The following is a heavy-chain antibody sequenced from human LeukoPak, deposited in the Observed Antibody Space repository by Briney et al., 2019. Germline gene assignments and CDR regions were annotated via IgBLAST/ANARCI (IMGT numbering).Heavy chain of an antibody. Sequence: VASVKVSCKASGGTFSSYAISWVRQAPGQGLEWMGGIIPIFGTANYAQKFQGRVTITADKSTSTAYMELSSLRSEDTAVYYCAREGVHYDILTGSTDAFDIWGQGTMVTVSS. CDR3: AREGVHYDILTGSTDAFDI. CDR2: IIPIFGTA. J-gene: IGHJ3*02. CDR1: GGTFSSYA. D-gene: IGHD3-9*01. V-gene: IGHV1-69*06.